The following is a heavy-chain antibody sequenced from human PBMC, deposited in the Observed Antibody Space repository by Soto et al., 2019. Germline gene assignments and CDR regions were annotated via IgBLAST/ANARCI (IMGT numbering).Heavy chain of an antibody. J-gene: IGHJ4*02. V-gene: IGHV3-23*01. CDR3: ARQKGDIVARPPDH. Sequence: EVQLSESGGGLVQPGGSLRLSCGGAGFTFSGSAVGWVRQAPGRGLEWVVGISGGGSTEYADSVKGRFGISRDNSKDTVYLYMNSLRDDDTAVYYCARQKGDIVARPPDHWGQGILVTVSS. CDR1: GFTFSGSA. CDR2: ISGGGST. D-gene: IGHD5-12*01.